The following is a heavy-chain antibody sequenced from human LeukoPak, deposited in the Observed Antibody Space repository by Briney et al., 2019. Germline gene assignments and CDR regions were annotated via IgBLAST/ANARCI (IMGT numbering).Heavy chain of an antibody. CDR1: EFSVGSNY. J-gene: IGHJ4*02. Sequence: GGSLRLSCAASEFSVGSNYMTWVRQAPGKGLEWVSLIYSGGSTYYADSVKGRFTISRDNSKNTLYLQMNSLRAEDTAVYYCAKQPGIAVAGILDWGQGTLVTVSS. CDR3: AKQPGIAVAGILD. CDR2: IYSGGST. D-gene: IGHD6-19*01. V-gene: IGHV3-66*04.